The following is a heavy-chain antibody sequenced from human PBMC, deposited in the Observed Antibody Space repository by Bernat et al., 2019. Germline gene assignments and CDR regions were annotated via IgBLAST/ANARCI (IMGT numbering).Heavy chain of an antibody. CDR3: ARDRGIRSNLNYYYYGMDV. Sequence: QVQLVESGGGVVQPGRSLRLSCAASGFTFSSHGMHWVRQAPGKGLEWVAVISYDGSNKYYADSVKGRFTISRDNSKNTLYLQMNSLRAEDTAVYYCARDRGIRSNLNYYYYGMDVWGQGTTVTVSS. CDR2: ISYDGSNK. D-gene: IGHD5-18*01. CDR1: GFTFSSHG. J-gene: IGHJ6*02. V-gene: IGHV3-30*03.